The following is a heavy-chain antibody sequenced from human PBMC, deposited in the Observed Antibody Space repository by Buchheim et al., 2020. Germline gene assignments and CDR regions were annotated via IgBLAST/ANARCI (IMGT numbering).Heavy chain of an antibody. CDR3: ARGITRRELLDWFDP. CDR2: IWYDGSNK. CDR1: GFTFSSYG. J-gene: IGHJ5*02. D-gene: IGHD1-26*01. V-gene: IGHV3-33*01. Sequence: QVQLVESGGGVVQPGRSLRLSCAASGFTFSSYGMHWVRQAPGKGLEWVAVIWYDGSNKYYADSVKGRFTISRDNSKNTLYLQMNSLRAEDTAVYYCARGITRRELLDWFDPWGQGTL.